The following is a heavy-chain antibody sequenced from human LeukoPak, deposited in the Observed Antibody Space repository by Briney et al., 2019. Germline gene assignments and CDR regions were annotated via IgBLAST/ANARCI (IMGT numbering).Heavy chain of an antibody. CDR2: ISYDGSIK. D-gene: IGHD3-3*01. CDR3: ARADYDFWSGFPRAFDY. Sequence: GGSLRLSCAASGFTLSTYAIHWVRQAPGKGLEWVTYISYDGSIKYYADSVKGRFTISRDTSKNMLYLQMNSLRPEDTAVYFCARADYDFWSGFPRAFDYWGQGTLVTVSS. J-gene: IGHJ4*02. CDR1: GFTLSTYA. V-gene: IGHV3-30*14.